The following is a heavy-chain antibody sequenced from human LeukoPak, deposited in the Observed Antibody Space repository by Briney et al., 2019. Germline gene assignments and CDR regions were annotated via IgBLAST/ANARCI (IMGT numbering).Heavy chain of an antibody. CDR1: GGSFSGYY. Sequence: SETLSLTCAVYGGSFSGYYWSWIRQPPGKGLEWIGEINHSGSTNYNPSLKSRVTISVDTSKNQFSLTLSSVTAADTAVYYCARSGSGSNPLRYWGQGTLVTVSS. CDR3: ARSGSGSNPLRY. CDR2: INHSGST. V-gene: IGHV4-34*01. J-gene: IGHJ4*02. D-gene: IGHD3-10*01.